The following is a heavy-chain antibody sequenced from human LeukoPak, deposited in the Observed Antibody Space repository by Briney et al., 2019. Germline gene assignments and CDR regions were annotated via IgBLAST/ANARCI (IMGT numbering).Heavy chain of an antibody. Sequence: ASVKVSCKASGYTFTSYGISWVRQAPGQGLEWMGWISAYNGNTNYAQKLQGRVTMTTDTSTSTAYMEPRSLRSDDTAVYYCARVASYDFWSGYLSGAEPNNHDYWGQGTLVTVSS. J-gene: IGHJ4*02. V-gene: IGHV1-18*01. CDR2: ISAYNGNT. CDR3: ARVASYDFWSGYLSGAEPNNHDY. CDR1: GYTFTSYG. D-gene: IGHD3-3*01.